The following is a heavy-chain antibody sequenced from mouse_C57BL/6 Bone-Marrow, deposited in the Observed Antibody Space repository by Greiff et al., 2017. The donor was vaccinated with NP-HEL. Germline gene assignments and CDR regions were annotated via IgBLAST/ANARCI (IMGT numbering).Heavy chain of an antibody. V-gene: IGHV14-3*01. CDR1: GFNIKNTY. D-gene: IGHD2-10*01. J-gene: IGHJ1*03. CDR3: ARSERAPTYWYFDV. CDR2: IDPGKGKK. Sequence: EVQLQQSVAELVRPGASVKLSCTASGFNIKNTYMHWVKQRPEQGLEWIGRIDPGKGKKKYEPKWTGKATITADTSSNTAYLQLSSLTAEDTAIYYCARSERAPTYWYFDVWGTGTTVTVSS.